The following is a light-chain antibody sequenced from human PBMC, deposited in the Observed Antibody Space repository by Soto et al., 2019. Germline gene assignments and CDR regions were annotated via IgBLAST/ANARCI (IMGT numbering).Light chain of an antibody. J-gene: IGLJ2*01. Sequence: QSVLTQSPSASTSLGASVKLTCTLSSGHSSYAIAWHQQQPEKGPRYLMKLDSDGSHTKGDAIPDRFSGSSSGAKRYLTISILQSEDEADYYCQTWGTGIHVVFGGGTKLTVL. CDR3: QTWGTGIHVV. V-gene: IGLV4-69*01. CDR2: LDSDGSH. CDR1: SGHSSYA.